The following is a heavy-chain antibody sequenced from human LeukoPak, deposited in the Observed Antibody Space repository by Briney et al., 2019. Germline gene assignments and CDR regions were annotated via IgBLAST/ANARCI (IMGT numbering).Heavy chain of an antibody. D-gene: IGHD2-8*02. CDR1: GFTFRSDW. V-gene: IGHV3-74*01. CDR3: VRDSAECTGGFCYFVS. Sequence: PGGSLRLSCAASGFTFRSDWMHCVRQAPGKGLVWVSRIKGDGSDTRCADSVKGRFTISRDNAKNTLFLQMNSLRADDTAVYYCVRDSAECTGGFCYFVSWGQGTLVTVSS. CDR2: IKGDGSDT. J-gene: IGHJ4*02.